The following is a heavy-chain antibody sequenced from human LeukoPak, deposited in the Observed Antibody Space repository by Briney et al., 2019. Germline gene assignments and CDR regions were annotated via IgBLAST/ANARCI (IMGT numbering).Heavy chain of an antibody. CDR2: IYYSGST. CDR1: GGSISRYY. V-gene: IGHV4-59*01. Sequence: SETLSLTCTVSGGSISRYYWSWIRQPPGKGLEWIGYIYYSGSTNYNPSLKSRVTISVDTSKNQFSLKLSSVTAADTAVYYCARDLGFCSSTSCYPWFDPWGQGTLVTVSS. CDR3: ARDLGFCSSTSCYPWFDP. D-gene: IGHD2-2*01. J-gene: IGHJ5*02.